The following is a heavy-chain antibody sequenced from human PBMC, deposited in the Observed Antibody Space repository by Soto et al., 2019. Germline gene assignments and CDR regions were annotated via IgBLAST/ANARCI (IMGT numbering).Heavy chain of an antibody. Sequence: QVQLVQSGNEVKKPGASVNVSCKASGYSFTSYGISWVRQAPGQGLEWMGWISGYNGKTKYAQKLQGRVSMTTDTSTSTAYMELRSLGSDDTAVYYCAREGDRPYYYYGMDVWGQGTTVTVSS. CDR1: GYSFTSYG. J-gene: IGHJ6*02. CDR2: ISGYNGKT. D-gene: IGHD3-16*01. CDR3: AREGDRPYYYYGMDV. V-gene: IGHV1-18*01.